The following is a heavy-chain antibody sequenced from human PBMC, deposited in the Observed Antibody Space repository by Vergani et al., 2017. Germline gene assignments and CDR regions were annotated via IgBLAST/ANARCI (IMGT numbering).Heavy chain of an antibody. CDR3: ARTLAVGGYNGFDP. CDR1: GGSISSYY. Sequence: QVQLQESGPGLVKPSETLSLTCTVSGGSISSYYWSWIRQPPGKGLEWIGYIYYSGSTNYNPSLKSRVTISVDTSKNQFSLKLSSVTAADTAVYYCARTLAVGGYNGFDPWGQGTLVTVSS. V-gene: IGHV4-59*01. D-gene: IGHD1-26*01. CDR2: IYYSGST. J-gene: IGHJ5*02.